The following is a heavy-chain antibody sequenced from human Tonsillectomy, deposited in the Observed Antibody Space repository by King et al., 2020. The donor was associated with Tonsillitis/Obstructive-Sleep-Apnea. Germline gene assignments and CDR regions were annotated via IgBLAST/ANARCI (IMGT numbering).Heavy chain of an antibody. CDR1: GGSISSSSYY. CDR3: ARQGIVVVPAAYFDY. J-gene: IGHJ4*02. Sequence: LQLQESGPGLVKPSETLSLTCTVSGGSISSSSYYWGWIRQPPGKGLEWIGSIYYSGSTYYNPSLKSRVTISVDTSKNQFSLKLSPVTAADTAVYYCARQGIVVVPAAYFDYWGQGTLVTVSS. D-gene: IGHD2-2*01. V-gene: IGHV4-39*01. CDR2: IYYSGST.